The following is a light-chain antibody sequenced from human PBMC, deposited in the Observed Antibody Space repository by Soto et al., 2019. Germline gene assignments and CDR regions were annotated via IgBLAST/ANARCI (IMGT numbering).Light chain of an antibody. Sequence: IQLTQSPSSLSASVGDRVTITCRASQGISSYLAWYQQKPGKAPKLLIYAASTLQRGVPSRFSGSGSGTDVTLTISSLQHEDFATYYCQQSYSTSWTFGQGTKVDIK. CDR3: QQSYSTSWT. CDR1: QGISSY. J-gene: IGKJ1*01. CDR2: AAS. V-gene: IGKV1-39*01.